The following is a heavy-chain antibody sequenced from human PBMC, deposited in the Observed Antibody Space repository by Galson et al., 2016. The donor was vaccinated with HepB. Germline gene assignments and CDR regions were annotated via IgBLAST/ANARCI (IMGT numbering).Heavy chain of an antibody. CDR3: AKSPLMFFGELLGYFQH. Sequence: SLRLSCAASGFTFGSYGMHWVRQAPGKGLEWVAVISYDASKKHYADSVNARFTISRDKSKNTPYLQMNSLRAEDTAVYYSAKSPLMFFGELLGYFQHWGQGTLVTVSS. CDR2: ISYDASKK. V-gene: IGHV3-30*18. D-gene: IGHD3-10*01. CDR1: GFTFGSYG. J-gene: IGHJ1*01.